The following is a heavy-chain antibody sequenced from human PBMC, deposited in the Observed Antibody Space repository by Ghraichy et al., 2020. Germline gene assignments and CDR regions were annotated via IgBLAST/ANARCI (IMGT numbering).Heavy chain of an antibody. J-gene: IGHJ3*02. D-gene: IGHD5-24*01. CDR1: GGSISSGGYY. CDR2: IYYSGST. CDR3: ARVSGDGYNRGAFDI. Sequence: SHTLSLTCTVSGGSISSGGYYWSWIRQHPGKDLEWIGYIYYSGSTYYNPSLKSRVTISVDTSKNQFSLKLSSVTAADTAVYYCARVSGDGYNRGAFDIWGQGTMVTVSS. V-gene: IGHV4-31*03.